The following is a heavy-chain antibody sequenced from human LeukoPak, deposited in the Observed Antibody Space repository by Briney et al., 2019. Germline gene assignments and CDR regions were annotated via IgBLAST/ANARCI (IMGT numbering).Heavy chain of an antibody. V-gene: IGHV3-48*01. CDR3: ARGTRFLEWLFSEFDY. CDR2: ISSSSSTI. CDR1: GFTFSSYS. J-gene: IGHJ4*02. D-gene: IGHD3-3*01. Sequence: GGSLRLSCAASGFTFSSYSMNWVRQAPGKGLEWVSYISSSSSTIYYADSVKGRFTISRDNAKNLLYLQMNSLRAEDTAVYYCARGTRFLEWLFSEFDYWGQGTLVTVSS.